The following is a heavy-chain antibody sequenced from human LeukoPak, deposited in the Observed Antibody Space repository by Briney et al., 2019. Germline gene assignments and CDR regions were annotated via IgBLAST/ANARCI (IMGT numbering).Heavy chain of an antibody. J-gene: IGHJ6*03. CDR3: ARGPTSITMVRAVSFPVPGYMDV. V-gene: IGHV1-69*05. D-gene: IGHD3-10*01. CDR2: IIPSFGRA. CDR1: GGTFSSYA. Sequence: SVKVCCKASGGTFSSYAISWVRQAPGQGLEWMGGIIPSFGRANYAQKFQGRVTITTDEATSTAYMELSSLRSEDTAVYYCARGPTSITMVRAVSFPVPGYMDVWGKGTTVTVSS.